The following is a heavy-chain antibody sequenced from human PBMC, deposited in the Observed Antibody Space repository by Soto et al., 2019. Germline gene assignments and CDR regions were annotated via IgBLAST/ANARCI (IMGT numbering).Heavy chain of an antibody. CDR3: ARLAGYSSYYWHYMDV. J-gene: IGHJ6*03. CDR1: YW. V-gene: IGHV5-51*01. D-gene: IGHD3-9*01. CDR2: INPGDSDT. Sequence: YWSWIRQPPGKGLEWMGIINPGDSDTRYNPSFQGQVTISGDKSISSAYLQWNSLKASDTAMYYCARLAGYSSYYWHYMDVWGKGTTVTVSS.